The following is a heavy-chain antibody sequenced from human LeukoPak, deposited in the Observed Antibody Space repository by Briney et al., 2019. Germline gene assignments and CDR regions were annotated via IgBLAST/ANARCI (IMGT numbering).Heavy chain of an antibody. V-gene: IGHV4-39*07. CDR3: ARGSTDRGIIINY. D-gene: IGHD3-10*01. J-gene: IGHJ4*02. CDR1: GGSVSSGAYC. CDR2: ICYGGGT. Sequence: SETLSLTCSVSGGSVSSGAYCWGWIRQPPVKGLEWIGTICYGGGTYYNPSLKSRVTISVDTSKNQLSLKLSSVTAADTAVYYCARGSTDRGIIINYWGQGNLVTVSS.